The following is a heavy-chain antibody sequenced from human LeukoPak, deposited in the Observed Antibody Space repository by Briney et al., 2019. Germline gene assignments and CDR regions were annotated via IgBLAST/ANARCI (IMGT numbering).Heavy chain of an antibody. CDR1: GFTFDDYG. Sequence: GGSLRLSCAASGFTFDDYGMSWVRHAPGKGLEWVSGINWNGGSTGYADSVKGRFTISRDNAKNSLYLQMNSLRAEDMALYYCAKGPFAYSSGWPVDYWGQGTLVTVSS. D-gene: IGHD6-19*01. CDR2: INWNGGST. CDR3: AKGPFAYSSGWPVDY. V-gene: IGHV3-20*04. J-gene: IGHJ4*02.